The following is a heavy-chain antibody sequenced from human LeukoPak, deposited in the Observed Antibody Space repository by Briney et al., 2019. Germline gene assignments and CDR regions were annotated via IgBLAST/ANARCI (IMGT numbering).Heavy chain of an antibody. V-gene: IGHV1-18*01. CDR1: GYTFTGYG. CDR2: ISAYNGNT. Sequence: ASVKVSCKASGYTFTGYGITWVRQAPGQGLEWMGWISAYNGNTNYAQKLQGRVTMTTDTSTSTAYMELRSLRSDDTAVYYCARDKGWLVRGDYFDYWGQGTLVTVSS. CDR3: ARDKGWLVRGDYFDY. D-gene: IGHD6-19*01. J-gene: IGHJ4*02.